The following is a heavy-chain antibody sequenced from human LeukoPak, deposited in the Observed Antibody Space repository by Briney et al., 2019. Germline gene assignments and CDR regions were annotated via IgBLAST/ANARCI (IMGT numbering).Heavy chain of an antibody. Sequence: GGSLRLSCAASGFTFSNAWMSWVRQAPGRGLEWVGRIKSKTDGGTTDYAAPVKGRFTISRDDSKNTLYLQMNSLRAEDTAVYYCARDHWLDGDLPAGYYYYMDVWGKGTTVTVSS. D-gene: IGHD4-17*01. J-gene: IGHJ6*03. CDR1: GFTFSNAW. V-gene: IGHV3-15*01. CDR3: ARDHWLDGDLPAGYYYYMDV. CDR2: IKSKTDGGTT.